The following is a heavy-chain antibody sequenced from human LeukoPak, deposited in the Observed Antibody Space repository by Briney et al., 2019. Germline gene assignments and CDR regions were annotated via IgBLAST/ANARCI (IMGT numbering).Heavy chain of an antibody. CDR2: ISSSSSYI. D-gene: IGHD2-2*01. CDR3: ARDSPAAMALFDY. J-gene: IGHJ4*02. Sequence: PGGSLRLSCAASGFTFSSYSMNWVRQAPGKGLEWVSSISSSSSYIYYADSVKGRFSISRDNAKNSLYLQMNSLRAEDTAVYYCARDSPAAMALFDYWGQGTLVTVSS. CDR1: GFTFSSYS. V-gene: IGHV3-21*01.